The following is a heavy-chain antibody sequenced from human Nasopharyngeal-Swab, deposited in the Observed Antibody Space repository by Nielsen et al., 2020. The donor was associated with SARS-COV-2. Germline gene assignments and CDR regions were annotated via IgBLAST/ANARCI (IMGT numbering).Heavy chain of an antibody. V-gene: IGHV5-51*01. CDR2: IYPGDSDT. D-gene: IGHD6-19*01. CDR3: ASPAIAVAGTGDYGMDV. J-gene: IGHJ6*02. CDR1: GYSFTSYW. Sequence: GGSLRLSCKGSGYSFTSYWIGWVRQMPGKGLEWMGIIYPGDSDTRYSPPFQGQVTISADKSISTAYLQWSSLKASDTAMYYCASPAIAVAGTGDYGMDVWGQGTTVTVSS.